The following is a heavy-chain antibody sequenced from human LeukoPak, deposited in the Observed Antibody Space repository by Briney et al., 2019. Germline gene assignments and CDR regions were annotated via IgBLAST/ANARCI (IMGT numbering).Heavy chain of an antibody. CDR3: ATVEGSSWSSGPFDY. V-gene: IGHV1-24*01. CDR2: FDPEDGET. J-gene: IGHJ4*02. Sequence: ASVKVSCKVSGYTLTELSMHWVRQAPGKGLEWMGGFDPEDGETIYAQKFQGRVTMTEDTSTDTAYMELSSLRSEDTAVYYCATVEGSSWSSGPFDYWGQGTLVILSS. CDR1: GYTLTELS. D-gene: IGHD6-13*01.